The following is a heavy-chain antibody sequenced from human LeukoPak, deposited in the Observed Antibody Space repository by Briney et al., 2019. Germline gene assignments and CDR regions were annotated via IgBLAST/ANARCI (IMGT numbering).Heavy chain of an antibody. Sequence: GSLRLSCAASGFTFSSYGMHWVRQAPGKGLEWVAVIWYDGSNKYYADSVKGRFTISRDNSKNTLYLQMNSLRAEDTAVYYCARWGSWYLLGDVDAFDIWGQGTMVTVSS. V-gene: IGHV3-33*01. J-gene: IGHJ3*02. CDR2: IWYDGSNK. CDR3: ARWGSWYLLGDVDAFDI. CDR1: GFTFSSYG. D-gene: IGHD6-13*01.